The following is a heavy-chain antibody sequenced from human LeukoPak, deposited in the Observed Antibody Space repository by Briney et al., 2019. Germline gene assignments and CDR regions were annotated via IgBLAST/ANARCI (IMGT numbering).Heavy chain of an antibody. D-gene: IGHD3-3*01. Sequence: SETLSLTCAVYGGSFSGYYWSWIRQPPGKGLEWIGEINHSGSTYYNPSLKSRVTISVDTSKNQFSLKLSSVTAADTAVYYCARGPYDFWSGYLGAFDIWGQGTMVTVSS. CDR3: ARGPYDFWSGYLGAFDI. CDR1: GGSFSGYY. J-gene: IGHJ3*02. CDR2: INHSGST. V-gene: IGHV4-34*01.